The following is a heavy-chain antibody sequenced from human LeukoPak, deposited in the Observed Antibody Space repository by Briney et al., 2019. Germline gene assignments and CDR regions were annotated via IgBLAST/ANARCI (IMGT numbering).Heavy chain of an antibody. CDR1: GFTFSNSA. CDR2: IVVGSGNT. V-gene: IGHV1-58*02. Sequence: SVKVSCKASGFTFSNSAMQWVRQARGQRLEWIGWIVVGSGNTNYAQKFQERVTITRDMSTSTVYMELSSLRSEDTAVYYCVADVIYESDWGQGTLVPVSS. D-gene: IGHD2/OR15-2a*01. J-gene: IGHJ4*02. CDR3: VADVIYESD.